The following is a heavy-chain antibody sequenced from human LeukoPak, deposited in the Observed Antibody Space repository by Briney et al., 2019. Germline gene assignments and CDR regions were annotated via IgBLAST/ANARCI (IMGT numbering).Heavy chain of an antibody. D-gene: IGHD6-13*01. Sequence: SEALSLTCTVSGGSISSYYWSWIRQPPGKGLEWIGYIYYSGSTNYNPSLKSRVTISVDTSKNQFSLKLSSVTAADTAVYYCAQSSSWYTYYFDYWGQGTLVTVSS. CDR3: AQSSSWYTYYFDY. CDR2: IYYSGST. CDR1: GGSISSYY. V-gene: IGHV4-59*01. J-gene: IGHJ4*02.